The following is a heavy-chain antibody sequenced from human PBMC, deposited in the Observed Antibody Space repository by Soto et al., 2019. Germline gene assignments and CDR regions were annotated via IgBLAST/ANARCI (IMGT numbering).Heavy chain of an antibody. CDR3: ARDRGSSGSNWFDP. D-gene: IGHD6-19*01. J-gene: IGHJ5*02. CDR1: GYTFTSYG. V-gene: IGHV1-18*01. CDR2: ISAYNGNT. Sequence: GASVKVSCTASGYTFTSYGISWVRQAPGQGLERMGWISAYNGNTNYAQKLQGRVTMTTDTSTSTAYMELRSLRSDDTAVYYCARDRGSSGSNWFDPWGQGTLVTVSS.